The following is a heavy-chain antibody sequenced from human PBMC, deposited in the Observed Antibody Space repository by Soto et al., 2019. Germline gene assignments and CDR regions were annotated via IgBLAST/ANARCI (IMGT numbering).Heavy chain of an antibody. V-gene: IGHV5-10-1*01. Sequence: GASLKISCKGSRYSFTGYWITWVRQKPGKGLEWMGRIDPSDSQTYYSPSFRGHVTISVTKSITTVFLQWSSLRASDTAMYYCARQIYDSDTGPNFQYYFDSWGQGTPVTVSS. CDR2: IDPSDSQT. CDR3: ARQIYDSDTGPNFQYYFDS. CDR1: RYSFTGYW. J-gene: IGHJ4*02. D-gene: IGHD3-22*01.